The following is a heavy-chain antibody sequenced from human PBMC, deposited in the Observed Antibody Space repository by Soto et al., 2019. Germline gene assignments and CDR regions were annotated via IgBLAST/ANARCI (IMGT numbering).Heavy chain of an antibody. CDR3: ARLWGYDAFDI. D-gene: IGHD7-27*01. V-gene: IGHV4-59*08. CDR2: IYYSGST. J-gene: IGHJ3*02. Sequence: QVQLQESGPGLVKPSETLSLTCTVSGGSISSYYWSWIRQPPGKGLEWIGYIYYSGSTNYNPSLKGRVPISVDTSKNQFSLKLSSVTAADTAVYYCARLWGYDAFDIWGQGTMVTVSS. CDR1: GGSISSYY.